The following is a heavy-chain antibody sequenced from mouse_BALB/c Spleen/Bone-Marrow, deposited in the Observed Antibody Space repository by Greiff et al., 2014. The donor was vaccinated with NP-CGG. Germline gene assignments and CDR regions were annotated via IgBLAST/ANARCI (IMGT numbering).Heavy chain of an antibody. CDR3: TSGPRFAY. J-gene: IGHJ3*01. CDR2: IYPSDSYT. Sequence: VQLQESGAELVRPGASVKLSCKASGYTFTSYWINWVKQRPGQGLEWIGNIYPSDSYTNYNQKFKDKATLTVDKYSSTAYMQLCSPRSEDSAFYYYTSGPRFAYGGQETL. D-gene: IGHD5-1-1*01. V-gene: IGHV1S126*01. CDR1: GYTFTSYW.